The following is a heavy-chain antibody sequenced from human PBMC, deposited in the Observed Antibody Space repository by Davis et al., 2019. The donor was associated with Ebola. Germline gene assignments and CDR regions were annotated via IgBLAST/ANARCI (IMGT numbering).Heavy chain of an antibody. V-gene: IGHV4-59*12. J-gene: IGHJ6*02. Sequence: MPGGSLRLSCTVSGSSISSYYWSWIRQPPGKGLEWIGYIYYSGSTNYNPSLKSRVTISVDTSKNQFSLKLSSVTAADTAVYYCARDRSTSRLAPLYYYYGMDVWGQGTTVTVSS. D-gene: IGHD1-1*01. CDR1: GSSISSYY. CDR3: ARDRSTSRLAPLYYYYGMDV. CDR2: IYYSGST.